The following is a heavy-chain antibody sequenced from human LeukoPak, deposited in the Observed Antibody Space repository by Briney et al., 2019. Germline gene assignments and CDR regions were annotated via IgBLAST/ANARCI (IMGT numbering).Heavy chain of an antibody. Sequence: GGSLRLSCAASGFTVSSNYMSWVRQAPGKELEWVSVIYSGGSTYYADSVKGRFAISRDNSKNTLYLQMNSLRAEDTAVYYCASMYGSSPFDYWGQGTLVTVSS. CDR1: GFTVSSNY. V-gene: IGHV3-53*01. CDR3: ASMYGSSPFDY. CDR2: IYSGGST. D-gene: IGHD6-6*01. J-gene: IGHJ4*02.